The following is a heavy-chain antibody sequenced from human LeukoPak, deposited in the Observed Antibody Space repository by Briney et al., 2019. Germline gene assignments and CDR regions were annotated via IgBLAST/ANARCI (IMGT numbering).Heavy chain of an antibody. CDR2: IISSSTTI. Sequence: GGPLRLSCAASGFTFSSYSMNWVRQAPGKGLGCVSYIISSSTTIYYAHSVKGRFTISRDNAKNSLYLQMNSLRAEDTAVYYCARRGGSCPIDDAFDIWGQGTMVTVSS. J-gene: IGHJ3*02. V-gene: IGHV3-48*01. CDR3: ARRGGSCPIDDAFDI. CDR1: GFTFSSYS. D-gene: IGHD2-15*01.